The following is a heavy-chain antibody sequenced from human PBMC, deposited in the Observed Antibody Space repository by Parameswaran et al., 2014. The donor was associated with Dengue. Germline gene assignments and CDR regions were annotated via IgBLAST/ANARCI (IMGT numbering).Heavy chain of an antibody. CDR3: ARLTGNNWFDS. CDR2: VYYSGST. D-gene: IGHD3-9*01. J-gene: IGHJ5*01. V-gene: IGHV4-31*02. Sequence: RWIRQPQEGLEWLGNVYYSGSTYYNPSLKSRLTISVDTSRNQFSLKLASVTAADTALYYCARLTGNNWFDSWGQGNLVTVSS.